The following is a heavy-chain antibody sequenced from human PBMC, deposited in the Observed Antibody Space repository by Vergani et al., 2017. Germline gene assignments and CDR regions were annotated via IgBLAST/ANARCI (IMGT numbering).Heavy chain of an antibody. J-gene: IGHJ4*02. CDR3: AHSMTTVTTAPGAFDY. CDR1: GFSLSTSGVG. D-gene: IGHD4-17*01. V-gene: IGHV2-5*01. CDR2: IYWNDDK. Sequence: QITLKESGPTLVKPTQTLTLTCTFSGFSLSTSGVGVGWIRQPPGKALEWLALIYWNDDKRYSPSLKSRLTITKDTSKNQVVLTMTNMDPVDTATYYCAHSMTTVTTAPGAFDYWGQGTLVTVSS.